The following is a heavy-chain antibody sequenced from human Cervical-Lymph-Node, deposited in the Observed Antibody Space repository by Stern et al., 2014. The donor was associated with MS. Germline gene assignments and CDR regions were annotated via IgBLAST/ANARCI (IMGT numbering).Heavy chain of an antibody. V-gene: IGHV3-11*01. J-gene: IGHJ4*02. CDR1: GFIFSDYY. CDR2: ISSSGSSI. CDR3: ARGDRAVTGAIDY. D-gene: IGHD6-19*01. Sequence: LVESAGGLVKPGGSLRLSCAASGFIFSDYYMSWIRRAPGKGLEWVSYISSSGSSIFYADSGKGRFTISRDNAENSLYLQMNSLRAEDTAVYYCARGDRAVTGAIDYWGQGTLVTVSS.